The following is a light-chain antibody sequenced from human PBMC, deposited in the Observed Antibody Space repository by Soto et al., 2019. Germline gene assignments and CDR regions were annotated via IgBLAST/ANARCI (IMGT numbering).Light chain of an antibody. J-gene: IGKJ1*01. CDR2: TIS. V-gene: IGKV1-12*01. CDR3: QQAYTFPWT. CDR1: HIISSR. Sequence: DIQMTQSPSSVSASVGDRVTITCRASHIISSRLAWYQQKPGKAPNLLIYTISSLYSGVPSRFSGSGSGTDFTLTISSLQPEDFATYYCQQAYTFPWTFDQGTKVEIK.